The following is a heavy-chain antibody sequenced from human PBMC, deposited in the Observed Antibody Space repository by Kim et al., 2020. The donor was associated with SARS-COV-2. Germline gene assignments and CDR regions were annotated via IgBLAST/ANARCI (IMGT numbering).Heavy chain of an antibody. J-gene: IGHJ6*02. Sequence: GGSLRLSCAASGFIFSSYGMHWVRQAPGKGLEWVAVIWYDGSNKYYADSVKGRFTISRDNSKNTLYLQMNSLRAEDTAVYYCAKDLLSFVVVVAATHYYYYGMDVWGQGTTVTVSS. CDR2: IWYDGSNK. CDR3: AKDLLSFVVVVAATHYYYYGMDV. V-gene: IGHV3-33*06. D-gene: IGHD2-15*01. CDR1: GFIFSSYG.